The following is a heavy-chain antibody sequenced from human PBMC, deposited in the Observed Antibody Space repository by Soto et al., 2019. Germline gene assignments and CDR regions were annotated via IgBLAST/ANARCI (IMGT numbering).Heavy chain of an antibody. CDR1: GFTVSSKY. CDR3: VQTTGWPGFDF. D-gene: IGHD6-19*01. J-gene: IGHJ4*02. V-gene: IGHV3-53*01. CDR2: IYGGGTT. Sequence: EVQLVESGGGLIQPGGSLRPSCAASGFTVSSKYMTWVRQAPGKGLEWGSVIYGGGTTYYADSVKGGFTISRDNSKNTLYLQMNSLRVEDTAVYYCVQTTGWPGFDFWGQGTLVTVSS.